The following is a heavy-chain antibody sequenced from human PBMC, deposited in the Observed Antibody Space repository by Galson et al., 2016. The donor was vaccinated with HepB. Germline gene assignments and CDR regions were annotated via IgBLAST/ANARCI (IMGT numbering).Heavy chain of an antibody. D-gene: IGHD6-13*01. V-gene: IGHV3-30-3*01. CDR2: ISHDGNNK. J-gene: IGHJ4*02. CDR3: ARDRGRSSWYSNFDY. CDR1: GFSSRSHA. Sequence: SLRLSCAASGFSSRSHAMHWVRQAPGKGLEWVAVISHDGNNKYYADSVKGRFTISRDNSKNTLYVQMSSLRPEDTAVYYCARDRGRSSWYSNFDYWGQGTLVTVSS.